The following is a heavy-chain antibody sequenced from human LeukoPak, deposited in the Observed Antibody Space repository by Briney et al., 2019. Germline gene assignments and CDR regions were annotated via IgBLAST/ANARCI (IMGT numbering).Heavy chain of an antibody. J-gene: IGHJ4*02. V-gene: IGHV4-34*01. D-gene: IGHD4-17*01. CDR3: TRMTTGHDY. CDR2: INHSGYT. CDR1: GVAFNDYY. Sequence: SETLSLTCAVSGVAFNDYYWSWVRQTPGKGLEWIGEINHSGYTNDSPSLKSRVTLSIDTSRKQFSLNLRSVTVADTGIYYCTRMTTGHDYWGQGTLVTVSS.